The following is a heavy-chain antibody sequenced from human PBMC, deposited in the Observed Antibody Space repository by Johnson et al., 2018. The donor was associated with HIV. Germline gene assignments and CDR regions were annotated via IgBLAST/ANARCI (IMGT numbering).Heavy chain of an antibody. CDR2: IYSGGRT. V-gene: IGHV3-53*01. CDR3: ARDKVGVSAFDI. J-gene: IGHJ3*02. D-gene: IGHD3-16*01. Sequence: MQLVESGGGLIQPGGSLRLSCAASGFTVSSNYMNWVRQAPGKGLEWVSVIYSGGRTYYADSVKGRFTISRDNSKNTLYLQMNSLRAEDTAVYYCARDKVGVSAFDIWGQGTMVTVSS. CDR1: GFTVSSNY.